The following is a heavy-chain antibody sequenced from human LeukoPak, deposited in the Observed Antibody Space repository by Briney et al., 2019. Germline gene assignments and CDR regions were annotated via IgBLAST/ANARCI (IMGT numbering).Heavy chain of an antibody. CDR2: INHSGST. CDR1: GGSFSGYY. V-gene: IGHV4-34*01. Sequence: PSETLSLTCAVYGGSFSGYYWSWIRQPPGKGLEWIGEINHSGSTNYNPSLKSRVTISVDTSKNQFSLKLSSVTAADTAVYYCARHMGAYYGPRWFDPWGQGTLVTVSS. D-gene: IGHD3-10*01. J-gene: IGHJ5*02. CDR3: ARHMGAYYGPRWFDP.